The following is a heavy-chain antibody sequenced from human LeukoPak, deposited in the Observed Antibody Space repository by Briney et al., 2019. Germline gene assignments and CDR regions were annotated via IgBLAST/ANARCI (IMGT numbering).Heavy chain of an antibody. CDR1: GFTFSSYS. J-gene: IGHJ4*02. Sequence: GGSLRLSCAASGFTFSSYSMNWVRQAPGKGLEWVSSITSSSSYIYYADSVKGRFTISRDNAKNSLYLQMNSLRAEDTAVYYCARVRYDGTGYYSIFDYWGQGTLVTVSS. V-gene: IGHV3-21*01. CDR2: ITSSSSYI. D-gene: IGHD3-22*01. CDR3: ARVRYDGTGYYSIFDY.